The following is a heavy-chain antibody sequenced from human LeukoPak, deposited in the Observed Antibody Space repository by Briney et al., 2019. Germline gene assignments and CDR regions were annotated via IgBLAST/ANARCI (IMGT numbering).Heavy chain of an antibody. CDR2: IYSGGAT. J-gene: IGHJ3*02. V-gene: IGHV3-53*01. D-gene: IGHD5-24*01. CDR1: GLAVNSNY. Sequence: GGSLRLSCGASGLAVNSNYMSWVRQAPGKGLEWVSAIYSGGATYYADSVKGRFTVSRDDSKNTLYLQMYRLRAEDTAMYYCVSQKWLYAFDIWGQGTVVTVPS. CDR3: VSQKWLYAFDI.